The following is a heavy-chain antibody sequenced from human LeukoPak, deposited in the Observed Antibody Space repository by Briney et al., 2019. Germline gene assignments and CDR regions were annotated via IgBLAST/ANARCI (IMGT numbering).Heavy chain of an antibody. CDR1: GFPFSSYG. Sequence: GESLRLSCAASGFPFSSYGMSWVRQAPGKGLEWVSAISGSGGSTYYADSVKGRFTISRDNSKNTLYLQMNSLRAEDTAIYYCAKGCESYRSGGYWGQGTLVTVSS. D-gene: IGHD1-26*01. CDR2: ISGSGGST. CDR3: AKGCESYRSGGY. J-gene: IGHJ4*02. V-gene: IGHV3-23*01.